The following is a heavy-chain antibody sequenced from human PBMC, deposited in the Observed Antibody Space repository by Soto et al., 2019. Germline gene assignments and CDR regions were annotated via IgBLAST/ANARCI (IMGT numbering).Heavy chain of an antibody. D-gene: IGHD5-12*01. CDR3: AKVASWGYDVTQGFDY. J-gene: IGHJ4*02. CDR1: GFTFSSYA. CDR2: ISGSGGST. Sequence: VQLLESGGGLVQPGGSLRLSCAASGFTFSSYAMSWVRQAPGKGLEWVSAISGSGGSTYYADSVKGRFTISRDKSKNTLYLQMNSLRAGDTAVYYCAKVASWGYDVTQGFDYWGQGTVVTVSS. V-gene: IGHV3-23*01.